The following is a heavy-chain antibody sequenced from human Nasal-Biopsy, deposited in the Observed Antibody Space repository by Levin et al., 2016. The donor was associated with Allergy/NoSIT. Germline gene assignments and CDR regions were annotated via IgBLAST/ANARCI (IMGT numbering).Heavy chain of an antibody. CDR3: ARGTYFYDSTGRNPENIDS. V-gene: IGHV3-43*02. D-gene: IGHD3-22*01. J-gene: IGHJ4*02. CDR1: GFNFIEYA. CDR2: ISGDGAAT. Sequence: GESLKISCVASGFNFIEYAMYWVRHSPGKGLEWISLISGDGAATFYGDSVKGRFTVSRDNAKESLYLQMDNLRSEDTAYYYCARGTYFYDSTGRNPENIDSWGQGTLVTVSS.